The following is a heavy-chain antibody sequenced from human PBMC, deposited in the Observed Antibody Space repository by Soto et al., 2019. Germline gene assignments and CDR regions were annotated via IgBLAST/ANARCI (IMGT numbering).Heavy chain of an antibody. Sequence: RLSETLSLTCTVSGGSISSGGYYWSWIRQHPGKGLEWIGYIYYSGSTYYNPSLKSRVTISVDTSKNQFSLKLSSVTAADTAVYYCARVDQTNYYDGSGYYYSWFDPWGQGTLVTVSS. D-gene: IGHD3-22*01. CDR1: GGSISSGGYY. V-gene: IGHV4-31*03. CDR2: IYYSGST. J-gene: IGHJ5*02. CDR3: ARVDQTNYYDGSGYYYSWFDP.